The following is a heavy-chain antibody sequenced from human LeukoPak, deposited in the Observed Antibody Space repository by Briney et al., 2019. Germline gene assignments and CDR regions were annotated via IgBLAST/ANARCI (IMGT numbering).Heavy chain of an antibody. CDR2: IKQDGSER. J-gene: IGHJ4*02. CDR3: AKPVRYCSSTSCSPGY. D-gene: IGHD2-2*01. V-gene: IGHV3-7*01. CDR1: GFTFSGFS. Sequence: GGSLRLSCAASGFTFSGFSMSWVRQSPTKGLEWVANIKQDGSERYYVDSVKGRFTISRDNSKNTLYLQMNSLRAEDTAVYYCAKPVRYCSSTSCSPGYWGQGTLVTVSS.